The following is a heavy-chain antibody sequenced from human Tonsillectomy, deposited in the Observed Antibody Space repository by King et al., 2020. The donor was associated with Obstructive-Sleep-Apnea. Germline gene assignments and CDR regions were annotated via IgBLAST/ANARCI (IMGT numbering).Heavy chain of an antibody. Sequence: QLQESGPGLVKPSETLSLTCTVSGGSISFYYWSWIRQPPGKGLEWIGYIYYSGSTNYNPSLKSRVTISVDTSKNQFSLKLSAVTAADTAVYYCAGGGYGDFWAQGTRVTVSS. V-gene: IGHV4-59*01. J-gene: IGHJ4*02. CDR3: AGGGYGDF. CDR2: IYYSGST. CDR1: GGSISFYY. D-gene: IGHD5-12*01.